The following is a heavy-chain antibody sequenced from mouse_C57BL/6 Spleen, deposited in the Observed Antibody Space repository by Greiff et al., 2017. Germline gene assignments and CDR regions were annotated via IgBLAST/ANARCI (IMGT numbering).Heavy chain of an antibody. V-gene: IGHV1-39*01. CDR1: GYSFTDYN. Sequence: VQLKESGPELVKPGASVKISCKASGYSFTDYNMNWVKQSNGKSLEWIGVINPNYGTTSYNQKFKGKATLTVDQSSSTAYMQLNSLTSEDSAVYYCARWGLLSGAWFAYWGQGTLVTVSA. J-gene: IGHJ3*01. D-gene: IGHD2-1*01. CDR2: INPNYGTT. CDR3: ARWGLLSGAWFAY.